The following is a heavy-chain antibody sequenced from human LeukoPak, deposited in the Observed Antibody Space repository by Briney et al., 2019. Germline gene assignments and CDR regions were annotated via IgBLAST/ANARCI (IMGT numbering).Heavy chain of an antibody. Sequence: SETQSLTCAVYGGSFSGYYWSWIRQPPGKGLEWIGEINHSGSTNYNPSLKSRVTISVDTSKNQFSLKLSSVTAADTAVYYCARGGTIFGVVIMGPYYYYGMDVWGQGTTVTVSS. J-gene: IGHJ6*02. CDR1: GGSFSGYY. CDR3: ARGGTIFGVVIMGPYYYYGMDV. D-gene: IGHD3-3*01. CDR2: INHSGST. V-gene: IGHV4-34*01.